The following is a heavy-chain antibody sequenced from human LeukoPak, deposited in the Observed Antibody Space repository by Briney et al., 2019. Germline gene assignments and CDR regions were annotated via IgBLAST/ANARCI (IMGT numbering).Heavy chain of an antibody. Sequence: GGSLRLSCAASGFIFSSYTMSWVRQAPGKGLEWVSAIIGSGANTYYADSVRGRFTISRDNSKNTLYLQMNSLRAEDTAVYYCTPDPLDSWGQGTLVTVPS. CDR3: TPDPLDS. V-gene: IGHV3-23*01. D-gene: IGHD2-15*01. CDR2: IIGSGANT. J-gene: IGHJ4*02. CDR1: GFIFSSYT.